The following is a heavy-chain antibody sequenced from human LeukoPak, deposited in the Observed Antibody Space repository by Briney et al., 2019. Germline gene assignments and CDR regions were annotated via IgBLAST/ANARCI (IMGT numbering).Heavy chain of an antibody. Sequence: GGSLRLSCAASGFTFSTYWMHWVRQAPGKGLEWVAVISYDGSNKYYADSVKGRFTISRDNSKNTLYLQMNSLRAEDTAVYYCARDLTYSSSWYYYYYGMDVWGQGTTVTVSS. CDR2: ISYDGSNK. V-gene: IGHV3-30*03. J-gene: IGHJ6*02. CDR3: ARDLTYSSSWYYYYYGMDV. CDR1: GFTFSTYW. D-gene: IGHD6-13*01.